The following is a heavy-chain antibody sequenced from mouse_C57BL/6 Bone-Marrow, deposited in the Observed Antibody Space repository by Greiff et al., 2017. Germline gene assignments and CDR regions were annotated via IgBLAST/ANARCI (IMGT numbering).Heavy chain of an antibody. D-gene: IGHD2-5*01. CDR2: IYPGSGSP. CDR3: ASPFYSNYYYFDF. V-gene: IGHV1-55*01. J-gene: IGHJ1*03. CDR1: GYTFTSYW. Sequence: QVQLQQSGAELVKPGASVKLSCKASGYTFTSYWINWVKPRPGQGLEWIGDIYPGSGSPNYNEKFKSKATLTVDTSSSTAYMQLSSLTSEDSAVYYDASPFYSNYYYFDFWGTGTTVTVSS.